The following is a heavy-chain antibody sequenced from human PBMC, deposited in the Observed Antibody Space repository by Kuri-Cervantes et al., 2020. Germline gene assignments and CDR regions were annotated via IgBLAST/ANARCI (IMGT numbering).Heavy chain of an antibody. V-gene: IGHV1-46*01. Sequence: ASVKVSCKAFGYTFTNYYMHWVRQAPGQGLEWMGIINPSGGSTSYAQKFQGRVTMTRDTSTSTVYMDPSSLRSEDTAVYYCARTSAAADYYYYYYGMDVWGQGTTVTVSS. CDR3: ARTSAAADYYYYYYGMDV. J-gene: IGHJ6*02. CDR1: GYTFTNYY. CDR2: INPSGGST. D-gene: IGHD6-13*01.